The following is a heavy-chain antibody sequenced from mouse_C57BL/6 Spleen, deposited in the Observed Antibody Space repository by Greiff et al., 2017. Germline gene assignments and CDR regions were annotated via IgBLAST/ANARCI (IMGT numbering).Heavy chain of an antibody. D-gene: IGHD2-1*01. CDR2: INPNNGGT. J-gene: IGHJ1*03. Sequence: EVQLQQSGPELVKPGASVKISCKASGYTFTDSYMNWVKQRHGKSLEWIGDINPNNGGTSYNQKFKGKATLTVDTSSSTAYMELRSLTSEDSAVYYCAKNLYYCNSYWDFDVWGTGTTVTVSS. CDR3: AKNLYYCNSYWDFDV. CDR1: GYTFTDSY. V-gene: IGHV1-26*01.